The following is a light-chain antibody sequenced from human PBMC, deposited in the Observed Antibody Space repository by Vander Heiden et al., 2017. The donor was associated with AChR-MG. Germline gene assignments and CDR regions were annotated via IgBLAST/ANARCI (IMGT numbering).Light chain of an antibody. J-gene: IGLJ3*02. CDR2: EGS. CDR1: SSDVGSYNL. Sequence: QSALTQPASVSGSPGQSITISCTGTSSDVGSYNLVSWYQQHPGKAPNLMIYEGSKRPSGVANRFSVSKSGNTASLTISVLQAEDEADYYCCSYAGSSTWVFGGGTKLTVL. CDR3: CSYAGSSTWV. V-gene: IGLV2-23*01.